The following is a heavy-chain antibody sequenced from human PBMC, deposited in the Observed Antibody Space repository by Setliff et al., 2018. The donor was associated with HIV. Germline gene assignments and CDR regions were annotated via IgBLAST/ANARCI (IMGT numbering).Heavy chain of an antibody. CDR3: ARARFNGCWGGPREFSFFDL. CDR1: GGSISSGSYY. Sequence: SETLSLTCTVSGGSISSGSYYWNWIRQPAGKGLEWIGHTYTKGSTNYNPSLKSRVAISIDTSKNHFSLNLTSVTAADTAVYYCARARFNGCWGGPREFSFFDLWGHGTLVTVSS. V-gene: IGHV4-61*09. CDR2: TYTKGST. D-gene: IGHD3-3*01. J-gene: IGHJ5*02.